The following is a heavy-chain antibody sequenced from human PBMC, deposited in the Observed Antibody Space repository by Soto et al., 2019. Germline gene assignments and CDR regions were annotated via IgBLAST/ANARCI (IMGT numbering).Heavy chain of an antibody. CDR3: AKADLHCSSTSCYGGLAFDI. J-gene: IGHJ3*02. CDR2: ISWNSGSI. Sequence: EVQLVESGGGLVQPGRSLRLSCAASGFTFDDYAMHWVRQAPGKGLEWVSGISWNSGSIGYADSVKGRFTISRDNAKNSLYLQMNSLRAEDTALCYCAKADLHCSSTSCYGGLAFDIWGQGTMVTVSS. V-gene: IGHV3-9*01. D-gene: IGHD2-2*01. CDR1: GFTFDDYA.